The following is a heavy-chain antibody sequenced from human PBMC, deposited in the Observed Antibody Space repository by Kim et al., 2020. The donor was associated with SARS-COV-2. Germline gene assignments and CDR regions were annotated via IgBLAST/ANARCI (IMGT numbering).Heavy chain of an antibody. CDR3: AKDQFRTYSSGWYSWYFDL. J-gene: IGHJ2*01. D-gene: IGHD6-19*01. V-gene: IGHV3-23*01. CDR1: GFTFSSYA. Sequence: GGSLRLSCAASGFTFSSYAMSWVHQAPGKGLEWVSAISGSGGSTYYADSVKGRFTISRDNSKNTLYLQMNSLRAEDTAVYYCAKDQFRTYSSGWYSWYFDLWPWHPGHCLL. CDR2: ISGSGGST.